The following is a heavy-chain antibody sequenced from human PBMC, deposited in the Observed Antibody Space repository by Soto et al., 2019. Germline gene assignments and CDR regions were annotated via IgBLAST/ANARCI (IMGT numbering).Heavy chain of an antibody. D-gene: IGHD1-26*01. CDR1: GYTFTSYG. CDR2: ISAYNGNT. CDR3: ARTVGATSAFDI. J-gene: IGHJ3*02. V-gene: IGHV1-18*01. Sequence: QVQLVQSGAEVKKPGASVKVSCKASGYTFTSYGISWVRQAPGQGLEWMGWISAYNGNTNYAQKLQGRVTMTTDTTTSTANMELRSLSSDDTAMYYCARTVGATSAFDIWGQGTMVTVSS.